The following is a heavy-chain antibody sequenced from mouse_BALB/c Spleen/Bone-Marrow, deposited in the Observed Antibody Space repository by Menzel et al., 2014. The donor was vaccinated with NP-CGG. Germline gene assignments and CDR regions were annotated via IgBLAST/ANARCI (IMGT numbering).Heavy chain of an antibody. Sequence: VQVVESGAELVKPGASVKLSCKASGYTFTTSGINWVRQRPEQGLARIGRIFPGNISTEYNEKFKVKATLTTDKSSSTAYMQLSSLTSEDSAVYYCTREITTSHAMDYWGQGTSVTVSS. CDR2: IFPGNIST. CDR3: TREITTSHAMDY. V-gene: IGHV1-77*01. J-gene: IGHJ4*01. CDR1: GYTFTTSG. D-gene: IGHD2-4*01.